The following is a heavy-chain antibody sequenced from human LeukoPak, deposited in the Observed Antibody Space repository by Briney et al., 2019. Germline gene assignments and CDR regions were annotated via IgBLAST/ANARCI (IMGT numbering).Heavy chain of an antibody. Sequence: SVKVSCTASGGTFSSYAISWVRQAPGQGLEWMGGIIPIFGTANYAQKFQGRVTITTDESTSTAYMELSSLRSEDTAVYYCARGIAAAGIGFDPWGQGTLVTVSS. CDR2: IIPIFGTA. CDR1: GGTFSSYA. CDR3: ARGIAAAGIGFDP. V-gene: IGHV1-69*05. D-gene: IGHD6-13*01. J-gene: IGHJ5*02.